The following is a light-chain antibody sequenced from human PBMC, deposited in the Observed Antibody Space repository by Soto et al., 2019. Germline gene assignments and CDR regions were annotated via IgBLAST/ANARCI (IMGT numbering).Light chain of an antibody. CDR3: QRYHSALLT. CDR1: QAIRNY. J-gene: IGKJ3*01. CDR2: AAS. V-gene: IGKV1-27*01. Sequence: DIQITQSPSSLSASVGDRVTMSCRASQAIRNYVAWYQQKPGEVPKLLIYAASTLQSGVPARFSGGGFGTDFTLTISSLRPEDVATYYCQRYHSALLTFGPGTKVDLK.